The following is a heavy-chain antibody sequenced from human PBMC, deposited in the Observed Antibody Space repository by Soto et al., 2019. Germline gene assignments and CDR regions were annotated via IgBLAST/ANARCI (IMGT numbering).Heavy chain of an antibody. J-gene: IGHJ4*02. CDR1: GFTFSIYE. V-gene: IGHV3-48*03. D-gene: IGHD3-22*01. CDR3: ARVAYDSSGYYRYYFDY. Sequence: GGSLRLSCAASGFTFSIYEMNWVRQAPGKGLEWVSYISSSGSTIYYADSVKGRFTISRDNAKNSLYLQMNSLRAEDTAVYYCARVAYDSSGYYRYYFDYWGQGTLVTVSS. CDR2: ISSSGSTI.